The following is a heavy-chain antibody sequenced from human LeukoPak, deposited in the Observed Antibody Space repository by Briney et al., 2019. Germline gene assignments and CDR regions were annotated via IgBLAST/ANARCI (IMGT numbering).Heavy chain of an antibody. J-gene: IGHJ4*02. D-gene: IGHD4-17*01. Sequence: GSLRLSCAASGFTFSSYAMHWVRQAPGKGLECVAAISRGVGSKYYADSVKGRFTVSRDNSKNTLYLQMDNLRADDTAVYYCAKKGQADDYGKPDWGQGTLVTVSS. CDR1: GFTFSSYA. CDR3: AKKGQADDYGKPD. V-gene: IGHV3-23*01. CDR2: ISRGVGSK.